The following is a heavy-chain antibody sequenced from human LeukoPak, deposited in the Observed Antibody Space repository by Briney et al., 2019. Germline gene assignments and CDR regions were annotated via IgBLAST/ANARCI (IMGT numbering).Heavy chain of an antibody. CDR3: ARDVGYSYGYFGH. CDR2: INAGNGDT. CDR1: GYTFTSYA. V-gene: IGHV1-3*01. D-gene: IGHD5-18*01. J-gene: IGHJ4*02. Sequence: GASVKVSCKASGYTFTSYAMHWVRQAPGQRLEWMGWINAGNGDTKYSQNFQGRVAITRVTSASTAHMELSSLRSEDTAVYFCARDVGYSYGYFGHWGQGTLVTVSS.